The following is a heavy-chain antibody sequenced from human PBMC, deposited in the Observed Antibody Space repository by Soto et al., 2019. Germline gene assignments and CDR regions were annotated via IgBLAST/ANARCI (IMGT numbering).Heavy chain of an antibody. V-gene: IGHV1-3*01. D-gene: IGHD2-2*01. Sequence: GASVKVSFKASGYTFTSYAMHWVRQAPGQRLEWMGWINAGNGNTKYSQKFQGRVTMTRDTSISTAYMELSRLRSDDTAVYYCARGGIVVVPAPHLFDYWGQGTLVTVSS. CDR1: GYTFTSYA. CDR2: INAGNGNT. J-gene: IGHJ4*02. CDR3: ARGGIVVVPAPHLFDY.